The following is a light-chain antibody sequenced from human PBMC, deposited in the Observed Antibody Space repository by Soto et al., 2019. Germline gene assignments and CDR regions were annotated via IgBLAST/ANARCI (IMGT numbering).Light chain of an antibody. CDR2: RNN. V-gene: IGLV1-47*01. CDR3: AAWDSNLGGPA. J-gene: IGLJ2*01. Sequence: QSVLTQPPSASGTPGQRVIISCSGSSSNIGSKNEYWYQQLPGTAPKLLMYRNNQRPSGVPDRFSGSKSGTSASLAISGLRSEDEADYHCAAWDSNLGGPAFGGGTKLTVL. CDR1: SSNIGSKN.